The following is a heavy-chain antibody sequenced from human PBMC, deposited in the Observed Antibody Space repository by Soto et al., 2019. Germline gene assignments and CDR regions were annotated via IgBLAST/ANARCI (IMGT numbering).Heavy chain of an antibody. D-gene: IGHD6-25*01. J-gene: IGHJ4*02. Sequence: QVQLVQSGAEVKKPGSSVKVSCKASGGAFTNDIITWVRQAPGQGLEWMGRIIPLLDITNYAQKFQGRVTITADKSTSTAYMELNSLISEDTAVYYCARDSPIGSTFSGYAAIDYWGQGTMVTVSS. CDR2: IIPLLDIT. CDR3: ARDSPIGSTFSGYAAIDY. V-gene: IGHV1-69*08. CDR1: GGAFTNDI.